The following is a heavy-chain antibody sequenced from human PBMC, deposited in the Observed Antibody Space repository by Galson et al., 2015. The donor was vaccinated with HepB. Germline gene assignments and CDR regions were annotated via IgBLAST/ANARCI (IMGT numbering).Heavy chain of an antibody. CDR2: INAGNGKT. CDR1: GYTFTSYA. V-gene: IGHV1-3*01. D-gene: IGHD6-19*01. J-gene: IGHJ4*02. Sequence: SVKVSCKASGYTFTSYAIHWVRQAPGQRLELMGWINAGNGKTKYSQKFQGRVTLTRDTSASTAYMELSGLRSEDMAVYYCARAIWVAGTYYLDYWGQGTLVTVSS. CDR3: ARAIWVAGTYYLDY.